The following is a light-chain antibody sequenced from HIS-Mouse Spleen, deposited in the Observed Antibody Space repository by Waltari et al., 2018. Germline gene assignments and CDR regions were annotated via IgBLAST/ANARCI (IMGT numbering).Light chain of an antibody. V-gene: IGLV2-14*01. CDR2: EVS. CDR3: SSYTSSSTLWV. J-gene: IGLJ3*02. Sequence: QSALTQPASVSGSPGQSITISCTGTSSDVGGYNYVSWYQQHPGKAPELMIFEVSKLPSGVSNRFSGSKSGNTASLTISGLQAEDEADYYCSSYTSSSTLWVFGGGTKLTVL. CDR1: SSDVGGYNY.